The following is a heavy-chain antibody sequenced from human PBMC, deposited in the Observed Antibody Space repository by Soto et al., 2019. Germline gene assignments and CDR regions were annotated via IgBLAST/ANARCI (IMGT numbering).Heavy chain of an antibody. CDR1: GYTFINYG. CDR3: ARWSALRGGAEALDV. D-gene: IGHD3-10*01. V-gene: IGHV1-18*01. CDR2: LSAYNGDT. Sequence: QVQLVQSGAEVKKPGASVRVSCKTSGYTFINYGITWVRQAPGQGLEWMGWLSAYNGDTSSSEKLQDRFTMTTDTSTNNGEKELRSLTSDDTAGNYCARWSALRGGAEALDVWGQGTMVIVSS. J-gene: IGHJ3*01.